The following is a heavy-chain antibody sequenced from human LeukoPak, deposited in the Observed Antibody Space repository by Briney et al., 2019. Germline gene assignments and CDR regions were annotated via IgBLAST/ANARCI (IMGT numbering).Heavy chain of an antibody. CDR2: ISSSSSYR. CDR3: ARNNYYDSSGYPY. CDR1: GFTFSSYS. Sequence: GGSLRLSCAASGFTFSSYSMNWVRQAPGKGLEWVSSISSSSSYRYYADSVKGRFTISRDNAKNSLYLQMNSLRAEDTAVYYCARNNYYDSSGYPYWGQGTLVTVSS. J-gene: IGHJ4*02. V-gene: IGHV3-21*01. D-gene: IGHD3-22*01.